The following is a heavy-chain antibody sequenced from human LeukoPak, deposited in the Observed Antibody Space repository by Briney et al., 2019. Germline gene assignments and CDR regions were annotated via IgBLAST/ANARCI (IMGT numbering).Heavy chain of an antibody. CDR3: AAGYSGSYFYYYYYMDV. J-gene: IGHJ6*03. Sequence: SETLSLTCTVSGGSISSYYWSWIRQPPGKGLEWIGYIYTSGSTNYNPSLKSRVTISVDTSKNQFSLKLSSVTAADTAVYYCAAGYSGSYFYYYYYMDVWGKGTTVTVSS. V-gene: IGHV4-4*09. CDR2: IYTSGST. CDR1: GGSISSYY. D-gene: IGHD1-26*01.